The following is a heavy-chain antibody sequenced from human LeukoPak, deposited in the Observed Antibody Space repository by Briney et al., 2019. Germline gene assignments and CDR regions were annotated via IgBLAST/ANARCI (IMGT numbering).Heavy chain of an antibody. CDR2: INPNSGGT. V-gene: IGHV1-2*02. J-gene: IGHJ4*02. Sequence: ASVKVSCKASGYTFPAYFIHWVRQAPGQGLEWLGWINPNSGGTKYAQKFQGRVTMTGDTSINTAYMELSRLTSDDTAVYYCARDLGMGDLSFDYWGQGTLVTVSS. CDR3: ARDLGMGDLSFDY. CDR1: GYTFPAYF. D-gene: IGHD3-16*02.